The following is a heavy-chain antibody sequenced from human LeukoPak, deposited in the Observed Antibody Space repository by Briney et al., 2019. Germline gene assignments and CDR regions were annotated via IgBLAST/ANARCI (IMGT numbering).Heavy chain of an antibody. CDR1: GFTFSSYA. Sequence: GRSLRLSCAASGFTFSSYAMHWVRQAPGKGLEWVAVISYDGSNKYYADSVKGRFTISRDNSKNTLYLQMNSLRAEDTAVYYCARHLGEWIQLWLFDYWGQGTLVTVSS. J-gene: IGHJ4*02. V-gene: IGHV3-30-3*01. CDR3: ARHLGEWIQLWLFDY. CDR2: ISYDGSNK. D-gene: IGHD5-18*01.